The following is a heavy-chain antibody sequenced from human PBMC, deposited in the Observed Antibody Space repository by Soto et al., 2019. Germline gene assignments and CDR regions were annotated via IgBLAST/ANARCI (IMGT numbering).Heavy chain of an antibody. Sequence: QVQLVQSGAEVKKPGASVKVSCKASGYTFTNYDINWVRQASGQGLEWVGWLNPKSGYTGFAGKFQGRVTMTRNNFISTAYMELSSLTSEDTAVYYCARKHGDLDYWGQGTLVTVSS. CDR2: LNPKSGYT. J-gene: IGHJ4*02. V-gene: IGHV1-8*01. CDR3: ARKHGDLDY. CDR1: GYTFTNYD. D-gene: IGHD4-17*01.